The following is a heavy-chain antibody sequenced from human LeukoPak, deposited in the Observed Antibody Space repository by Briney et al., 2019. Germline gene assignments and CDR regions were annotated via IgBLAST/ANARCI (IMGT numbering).Heavy chain of an antibody. V-gene: IGHV4-59*08. CDR1: GGSISGYY. D-gene: IGHD3-22*01. J-gene: IGHJ4*02. CDR3: ARSPPGWYYDNSGQYYFDT. Sequence: PSETLSLTCTVSGGSISGYYWSWIRQSPGKRLEWIAYISFTGNTNYNPSLKSRVTISLGTSKTHFSPTLSSLTAADTAVYYCARSPPGWYYDNSGQYYFDTWGQGALVTVSS. CDR2: ISFTGNT.